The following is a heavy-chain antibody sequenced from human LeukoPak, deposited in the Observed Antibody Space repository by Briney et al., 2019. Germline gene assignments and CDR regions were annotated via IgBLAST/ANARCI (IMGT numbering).Heavy chain of an antibody. CDR2: IWYDGTYK. Sequence: GGSLRLSCAASRITFSSYGMHWVRQAPGKGLEWVAVIWYDGTYKYYADSVKGRFTISRDNSKDTLYLQMNSLRAEDTAMYYSARDIDPGYSYGYWDYWGQGTLVTVSS. CDR3: ARDIDPGYSYGYWDY. D-gene: IGHD5-18*01. V-gene: IGHV3-33*01. J-gene: IGHJ4*02. CDR1: RITFSSYG.